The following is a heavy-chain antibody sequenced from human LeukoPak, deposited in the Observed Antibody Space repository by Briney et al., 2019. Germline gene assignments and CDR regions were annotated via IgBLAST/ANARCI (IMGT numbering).Heavy chain of an antibody. D-gene: IGHD6-19*01. CDR3: AKDRLAVAGTGGS. CDR1: GFTFSSYA. Sequence: PGGSLRLSCAASGFTFSSYAMNWVRQAPGKGLEWVSTISGSGGSTYYADSVQGRFTISRNNSKNTLYLQMNSLRAEDTAVYYCAKDRLAVAGTGGSWGQGALVTVSS. J-gene: IGHJ4*02. CDR2: ISGSGGST. V-gene: IGHV3-23*01.